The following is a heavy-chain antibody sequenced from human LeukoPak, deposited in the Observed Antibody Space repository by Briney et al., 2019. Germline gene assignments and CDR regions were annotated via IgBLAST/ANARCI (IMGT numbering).Heavy chain of an antibody. D-gene: IGHD3-10*01. CDR3: ARENAWFGELSPWFDP. J-gene: IGHJ5*02. V-gene: IGHV3-20*04. CDR2: INWNGGST. Sequence: PGGSLRLSCAASGFTFDDYGLSWVRQAPGKGLEWVSTINWNGGSTGYADSVKGRFTISRDNAKNSLYLQMNSLRAEDTALYYCARENAWFGELSPWFDPWGQGTLVTVSS. CDR1: GFTFDDYG.